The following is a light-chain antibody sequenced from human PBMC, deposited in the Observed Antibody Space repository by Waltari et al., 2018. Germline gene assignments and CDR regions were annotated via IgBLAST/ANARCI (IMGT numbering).Light chain of an antibody. Sequence: DIVMTQSPLSLPVTPGEPASISCRSSQSLLHSDGNNHLDWYLQKPGQSPQVLIYLGSNRASGVPDRFSGSGSGTDFTLTITSLQPEDFATYYCQQSYSTPITFGQGRRLEIK. V-gene: IGKV2-28*01. CDR1: QSLLHSDGNNH. CDR2: LGS. J-gene: IGKJ5*01. CDR3: QQSYSTPIT.